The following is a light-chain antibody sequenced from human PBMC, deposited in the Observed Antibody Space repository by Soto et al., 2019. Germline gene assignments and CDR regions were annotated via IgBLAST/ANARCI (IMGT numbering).Light chain of an antibody. J-gene: IGKJ1*01. Sequence: SPITQSPASVSATVGDKVTITCRESQSISSYLNWYQQKPGKAPKLLIYAASSLQSGVPSRFSGSGSGTDFTLTISSLQSEDFAVYYCQQYNDWPRTFGQGSKVDI. V-gene: IGKV1-39*01. CDR3: QQYNDWPRT. CDR2: AAS. CDR1: QSISSY.